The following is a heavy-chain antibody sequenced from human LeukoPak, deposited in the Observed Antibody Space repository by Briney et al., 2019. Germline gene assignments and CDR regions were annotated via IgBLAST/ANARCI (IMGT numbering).Heavy chain of an antibody. J-gene: IGHJ3*02. CDR3: ARDGSGRNDAFDI. V-gene: IGHV3-64*01. CDR1: GFTFSSYA. CDR2: ISSNGGST. Sequence: GGSLRLSFAASGFTFSSYAMHWVRQAPGKGLEYVSAISSNGGSTYYANSVKGRFTISRDNSKNTLYLQMGSLRAEDMAVYYCARDGSGRNDAFDIWGQGTMVTVPS. D-gene: IGHD3-10*01.